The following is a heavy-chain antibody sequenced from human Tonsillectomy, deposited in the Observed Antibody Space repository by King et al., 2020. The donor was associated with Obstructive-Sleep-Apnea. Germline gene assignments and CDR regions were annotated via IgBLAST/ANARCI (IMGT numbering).Heavy chain of an antibody. D-gene: IGHD3-9*01. CDR3: ARGADYDILTGYYGIYAMDV. V-gene: IGHV4-59*08. CDR2: IYYSGST. CDR1: GGSISRYY. J-gene: IGHJ6*02. Sequence: QLQESGPGLVKPSETLSLTCTVSGGSISRYYWNWIRQPPGKGLEWIGYIYYSGSTNYNTSLKSRVTLSVDTSKNQFSLKLTSVTATDTAVYYCARGADYDILTGYYGIYAMDVWGQGTTVTVSS.